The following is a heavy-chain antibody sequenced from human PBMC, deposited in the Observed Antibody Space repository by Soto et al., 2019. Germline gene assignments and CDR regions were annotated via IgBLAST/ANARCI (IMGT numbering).Heavy chain of an antibody. J-gene: IGHJ4*02. CDR2: IYYSGST. CDR3: ARAAAGTKFDY. D-gene: IGHD6-13*01. V-gene: IGHV4-39*01. CDR1: GGSISSSSYY. Sequence: SETLSLTCTVSGGSISSSSYYWGWIRQPPGKGLEWIGGIYYSGSTYYNPSLKSRVTISVDTSKNQFSLKLSSVTAADTAVYYCARAAAGTKFDYWGQGTLVTVSS.